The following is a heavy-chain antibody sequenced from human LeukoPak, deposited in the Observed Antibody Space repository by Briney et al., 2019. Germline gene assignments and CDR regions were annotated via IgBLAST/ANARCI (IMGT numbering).Heavy chain of an antibody. CDR1: GFTFNIYV. CDR2: ISGSGDRT. Sequence: GGSLRLSCAASGFTFNIYVMNWVRQAPGKGLEWVSAISGSGDRTYYADSVKGRFIISRDNSKNTLSLQLNSLRPEDTALYYCAKHFCTGLDCSLFDSWGQGTLVTVSS. CDR3: AKHFCTGLDCSLFDS. D-gene: IGHD3/OR15-3a*01. J-gene: IGHJ4*02. V-gene: IGHV3-23*01.